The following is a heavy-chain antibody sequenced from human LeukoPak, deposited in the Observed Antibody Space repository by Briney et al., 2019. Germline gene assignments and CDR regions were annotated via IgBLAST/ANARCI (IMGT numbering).Heavy chain of an antibody. CDR3: ARADIIVGALWAEYNWFDP. Sequence: SETLSLTCTVSGGSISSYYWSWIRQPPGKGLEWIGYIYYSGSTNYNPSLMSRVTISVDTSKNQFSLKLSSVTAADTAVYYCARADIIVGALWAEYNWFDPWGQGTLVTVSS. V-gene: IGHV4-59*01. J-gene: IGHJ5*02. CDR1: GGSISSYY. CDR2: IYYSGST. D-gene: IGHD1-26*01.